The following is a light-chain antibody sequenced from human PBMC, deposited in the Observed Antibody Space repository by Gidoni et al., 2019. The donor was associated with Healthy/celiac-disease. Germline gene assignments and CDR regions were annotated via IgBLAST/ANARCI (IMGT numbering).Light chain of an antibody. CDR1: SGHISYA. Sequence: QLVLTHSPSASASLGASVKLTCTLSSGHISYAIAWHQQQPEKGPRYLMKLNSDGSHSKGDGIPDRFSGSSSGAERYLTISSLQSEDEADYYCQTWGTGIRVFGGGTKLTVL. CDR2: LNSDGSH. CDR3: QTWGTGIRV. V-gene: IGLV4-69*01. J-gene: IGLJ3*02.